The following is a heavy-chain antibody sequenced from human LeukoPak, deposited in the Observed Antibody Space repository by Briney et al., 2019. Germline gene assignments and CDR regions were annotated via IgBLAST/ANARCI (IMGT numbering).Heavy chain of an antibody. CDR3: ARATTQYSSGWADAFDI. V-gene: IGHV4-39*07. Sequence: PSETLSLTCTVSGGSISSYYWGWIRQPPGKGLEWIGSIYYSGSTYYNPSLKSRVTISVDTSKNQFSLKLSSVTAADTAVYYCARATTQYSSGWADAFDIWGQGTMVTVSS. J-gene: IGHJ3*02. CDR2: IYYSGST. D-gene: IGHD6-19*01. CDR1: GGSISSYY.